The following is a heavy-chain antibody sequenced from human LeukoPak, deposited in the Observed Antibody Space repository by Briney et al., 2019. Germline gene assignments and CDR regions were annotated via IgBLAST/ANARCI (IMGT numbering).Heavy chain of an antibody. CDR3: ARQTSHSSGWSYFDY. CDR2: IYHSGST. D-gene: IGHD6-19*01. Sequence: SETLSLTCTVSGYSISSGYYWGWIRQPPGKGLEWIGSIYHSGSTYYNPSLKSRVTISVDTSKNQFSLKLSSVTAADTAVYYCARQTSHSSGWSYFDYWGQGTLVTVSS. CDR1: GYSISSGYY. V-gene: IGHV4-38-2*02. J-gene: IGHJ4*02.